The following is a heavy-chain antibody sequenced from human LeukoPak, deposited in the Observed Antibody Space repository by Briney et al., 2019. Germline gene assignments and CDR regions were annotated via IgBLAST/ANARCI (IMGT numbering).Heavy chain of an antibody. D-gene: IGHD3-10*01. Sequence: ASVKVPCKASGYSFTSYYMHWVRQAPGQGLEWMGIINPSGGSTSYAQKFQGRVTMTRDTSTSTVYMELSSLRSEDTAVYYCARDLGGGSYGWGKFDLWGRGTLVAVSS. CDR3: ARDLGGGSYGWGKFDL. CDR2: INPSGGST. J-gene: IGHJ2*01. CDR1: GYSFTSYY. V-gene: IGHV1-46*01.